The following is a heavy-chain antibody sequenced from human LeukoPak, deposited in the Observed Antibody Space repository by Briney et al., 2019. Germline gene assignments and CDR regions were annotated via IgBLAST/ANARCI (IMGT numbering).Heavy chain of an antibody. CDR2: ISESSGYI. J-gene: IGHJ5*02. D-gene: IGHD3-9*01. CDR3: ASSRNRLGWFDP. Sequence: GGSLRLSCAASGFTFSAYIMNWVRQAPGRGLEWVSSISESSGYIYYADSVRGRFTISRDNAKNSLFLQMNSLRAEDTAVYYCASSRNRLGWFDPWGQGTLVTVSS. CDR1: GFTFSAYI. V-gene: IGHV3-21*01.